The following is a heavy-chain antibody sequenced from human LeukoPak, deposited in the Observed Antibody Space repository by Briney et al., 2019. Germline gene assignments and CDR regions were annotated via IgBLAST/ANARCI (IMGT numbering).Heavy chain of an antibody. CDR2: IYYSGST. V-gene: IGHV4-39*07. J-gene: IGHJ4*02. Sequence: SETLSLTCTVSGGSISSSSYYWGWIRQPPGKGLEGIGSIYYSGSTYYNPSLKGRVTISVDTSKNQFSLRLSSVTAADTAVYYCARVQLPYYYDSSGPFDYWGQGTLVTVSS. CDR3: ARVQLPYYYDSSGPFDY. CDR1: GGSISSSSYY. D-gene: IGHD3-22*01.